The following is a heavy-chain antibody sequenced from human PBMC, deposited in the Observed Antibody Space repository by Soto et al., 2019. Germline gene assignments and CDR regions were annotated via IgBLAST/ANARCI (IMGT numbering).Heavy chain of an antibody. Sequence: GGSLRLSCAASGFTFSSYAMSWVRQAPGKGLEWVSAISGSGGSTYYADSVKGRFTISRDNSKNTLYLQMNSLRAEDTAVYYCAKDYYDSSGYTPQPDAFDIWGQGTMVTVSS. D-gene: IGHD3-22*01. CDR2: ISGSGGST. J-gene: IGHJ3*02. CDR3: AKDYYDSSGYTPQPDAFDI. CDR1: GFTFSSYA. V-gene: IGHV3-23*01.